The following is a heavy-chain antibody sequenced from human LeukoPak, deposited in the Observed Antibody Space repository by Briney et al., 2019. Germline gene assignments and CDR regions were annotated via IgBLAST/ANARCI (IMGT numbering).Heavy chain of an antibody. CDR2: INAGNGNT. CDR3: ARTNYSGSGSYYSPGGYYGMDV. J-gene: IGHJ6*04. D-gene: IGHD3-10*01. V-gene: IGHV1-3*01. CDR1: GYTFTSYA. Sequence: ASVRVSCKASGYTFTSYAMHWVRQAPGQRLEWMGWINAGNGNTKYSQKFQGRVTITRDTSASTAYMELSSLRSEDTAVYYCARTNYSGSGSYYSPGGYYGMDVWGKGTTVTVSS.